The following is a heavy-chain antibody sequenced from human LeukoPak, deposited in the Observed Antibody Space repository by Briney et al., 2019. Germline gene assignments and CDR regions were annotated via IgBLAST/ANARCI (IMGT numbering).Heavy chain of an antibody. V-gene: IGHV3-23*01. Sequence: GSLRLSCAASGFPFSSYAMNWVRQAPGKGLEWVSAISETGDRTHYADSVKGRFTVSRDNPKDTLYLQMDSPRAEDTAVYYCAKQFVDIWGQGTLVTVSS. CDR2: ISETGDRT. J-gene: IGHJ5*02. CDR1: GFPFSSYA. D-gene: IGHD5-24*01. CDR3: AKQFVDI.